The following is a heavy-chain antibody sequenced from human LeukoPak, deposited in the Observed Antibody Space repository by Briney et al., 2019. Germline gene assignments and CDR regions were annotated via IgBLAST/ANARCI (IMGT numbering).Heavy chain of an antibody. D-gene: IGHD2-8*01. CDR1: GGSINTYY. Sequence: PSETLSLTCTVSGGSINTYYWSWIRQPPGKELEWIGYIYYSGSTYYNPSLESRVTMSVDRSKNQFSLKLTSVTAADTAVYYCVRGGLYFDCWGQGTLVTVSS. CDR2: IYYSGST. V-gene: IGHV4-59*03. J-gene: IGHJ4*02. CDR3: VRGGLYFDC.